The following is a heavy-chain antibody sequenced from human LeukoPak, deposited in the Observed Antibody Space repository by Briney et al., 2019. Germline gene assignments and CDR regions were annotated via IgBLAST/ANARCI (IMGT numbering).Heavy chain of an antibody. V-gene: IGHV4-34*01. CDR1: GGSFSGYY. CDR2: INHSGST. D-gene: IGHD5-12*01. J-gene: IGHJ4*02. Sequence: ETLSLTXAXXGGSFSGYYWSWIRQPPGKGLEWIGEINHSGSTNYNPSLKSRVTISVGTSKNQFSLKLSSVTAADTAVYYCARATATIPFDYWGQGTLVTVSS. CDR3: ARATATIPFDY.